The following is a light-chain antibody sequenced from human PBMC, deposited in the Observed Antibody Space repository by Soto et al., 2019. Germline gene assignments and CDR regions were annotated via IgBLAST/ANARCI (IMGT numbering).Light chain of an antibody. J-gene: IGKJ3*01. CDR3: QQRSNLRPCPFT. CDR1: QSISSY. CDR2: DAS. V-gene: IGKV3-11*01. Sequence: EIVLTQSPATLSLSPGERATLSCRASQSISSYLAWYQQKPGQAPRLLIFDASNRATGIPARFSGRGSGTDFTLTISSLEPEDFAVYYCQQRSNLRPCPFTFGPGTTVDI.